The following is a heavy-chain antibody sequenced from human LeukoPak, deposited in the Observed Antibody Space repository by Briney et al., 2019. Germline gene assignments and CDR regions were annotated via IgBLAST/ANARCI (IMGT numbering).Heavy chain of an antibody. Sequence: KPGESLKISCKGSGYSFTSYWIGWVRQMPGKGLEWMGIIYPGDSDTRYSPSFQGQVTISADKSISTAYLQWSSLKASDTAMYYCARFRYSYGSLNSPLFDYWGQGTLVTVSS. V-gene: IGHV5-51*01. D-gene: IGHD5-18*01. J-gene: IGHJ4*02. CDR3: ARFRYSYGSLNSPLFDY. CDR1: GYSFTSYW. CDR2: IYPGDSDT.